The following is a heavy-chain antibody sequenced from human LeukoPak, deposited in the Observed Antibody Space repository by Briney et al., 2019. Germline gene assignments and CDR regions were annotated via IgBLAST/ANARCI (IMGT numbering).Heavy chain of an antibody. V-gene: IGHV1-3*01. D-gene: IGHD1-1*01. Sequence: VASVKVSCKASGYTFTSYAMHWVRQAPGQRLEWMGWINAGNGNTKYSQKFQGRATITRDTSASTAYMELSSLRSEDTAVYYCARDKYNWNDEDYYYGMDVWGKGTTVTVSS. CDR1: GYTFTSYA. J-gene: IGHJ6*04. CDR2: INAGNGNT. CDR3: ARDKYNWNDEDYYYGMDV.